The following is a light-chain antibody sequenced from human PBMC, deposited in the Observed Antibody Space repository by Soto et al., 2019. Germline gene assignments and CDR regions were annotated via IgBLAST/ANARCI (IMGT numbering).Light chain of an antibody. CDR2: KAS. V-gene: IGKV1-5*03. J-gene: IGKJ2*01. CDR1: QSISNL. Sequence: DIQMTQSPSTLSASVGDRITITCRASQSISNLLAWYQQKPGKAPKLLIYKASTLESGVPSRFSGSGSGTEFTLTISGLQPDDFETYYCQEYNSYSTFGQGTKLEMK. CDR3: QEYNSYST.